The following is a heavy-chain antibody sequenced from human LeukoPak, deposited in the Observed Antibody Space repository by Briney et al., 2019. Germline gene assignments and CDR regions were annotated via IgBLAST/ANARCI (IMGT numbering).Heavy chain of an antibody. CDR2: INPNSGGI. Sequence: ASVKVSCKASGYTFTGYYFHWVRQAPGQGLEWLGWINPNSGGINYAQKFQGRVTMTWDTSITTAYMELRGLRSDDTAVYYCACSSGTGTTRNYYYYMDVWGKGATVTVSS. D-gene: IGHD1-7*01. V-gene: IGHV1-2*02. J-gene: IGHJ6*03. CDR1: GYTFTGYY. CDR3: ACSSGTGTTRNYYYYMDV.